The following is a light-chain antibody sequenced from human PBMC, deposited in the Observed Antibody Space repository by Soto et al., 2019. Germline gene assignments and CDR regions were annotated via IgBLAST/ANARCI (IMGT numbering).Light chain of an antibody. CDR3: QQSYSRVT. CDR2: AAS. Sequence: DIQMTQSPSSLSASVGDRFTITCRASQSISSYLNWYQQKPGKAPKLLIYAASSLQSGVPSRFSGSGSGTDFTLTISSLQPEDFATYYCQQSYSRVTFGQGTKVDIK. V-gene: IGKV1-39*01. J-gene: IGKJ1*01. CDR1: QSISSY.